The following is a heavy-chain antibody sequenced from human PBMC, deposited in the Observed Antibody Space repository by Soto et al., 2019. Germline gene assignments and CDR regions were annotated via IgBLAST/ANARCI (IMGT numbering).Heavy chain of an antibody. CDR2: INGEGTVT. J-gene: IGHJ4*02. D-gene: IGHD3-3*01. V-gene: IGHV3-74*01. CDR1: GFTFTTW. Sequence: DVQLVESGGGLVQPGGSLRLSCAISGFTFTTWMHWVRQAPGEGLVWVSRINGEGTVTNYAESVTGRFTVSRDIAESTVFLQMNSLRVEDTAVYYCARIGFLGDGDFWGQGKLVTVSS. CDR3: ARIGFLGDGDF.